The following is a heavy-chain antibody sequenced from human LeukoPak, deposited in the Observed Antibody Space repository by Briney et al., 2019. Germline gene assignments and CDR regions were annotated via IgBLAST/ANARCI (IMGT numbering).Heavy chain of an antibody. Sequence: GGSLRLSCAASGSTVSSYFMSWVRQAPGKGLEWVAVIWYDGSNKEYADSVKGRFTIARDNSKKTLYLQMNSLRAEDTAVYYCARRNSGWYGPDYWGQGTLVTVSS. J-gene: IGHJ4*02. D-gene: IGHD6-19*01. CDR3: ARRNSGWYGPDY. CDR1: GSTVSSYF. CDR2: IWYDGSNK. V-gene: IGHV3-33*08.